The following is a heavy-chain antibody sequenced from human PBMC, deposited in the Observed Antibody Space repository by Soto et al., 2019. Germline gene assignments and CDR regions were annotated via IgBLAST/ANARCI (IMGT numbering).Heavy chain of an antibody. CDR1: GYSFTSYW. CDR2: IDPSDSYT. CDR3: ARLQVPVYGRGPYFDY. D-gene: IGHD4-17*01. J-gene: IGHJ4*02. Sequence: GESLKISCKGSGYSFTSYWISWVRQMPGKGLEWMGRIDPSDSYTNYSPSFQGHVTISADKSISTAYLQWSSLKASDTAMYYCARLQVPVYGRGPYFDYWGQGTLVTVSS. V-gene: IGHV5-10-1*01.